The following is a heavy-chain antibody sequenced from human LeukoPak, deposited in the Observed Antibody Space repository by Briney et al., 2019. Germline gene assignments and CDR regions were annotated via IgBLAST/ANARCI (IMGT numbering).Heavy chain of an antibody. Sequence: GGSLRLPCAASGFTFSSYEMNWVRQAPGKGLEWVSYISSSGSTIYYADSVKGRFTISRDNSKNTLYLQMNSLRAEDTALYYCARSFGQLSSTYFDYWGQGTLVTVSS. CDR2: ISSSGSTI. CDR1: GFTFSSYE. V-gene: IGHV3-48*03. CDR3: ARSFGQLSSTYFDY. D-gene: IGHD3-10*01. J-gene: IGHJ4*02.